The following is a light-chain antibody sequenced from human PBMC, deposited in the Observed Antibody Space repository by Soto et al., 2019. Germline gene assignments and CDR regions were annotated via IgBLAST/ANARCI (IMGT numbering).Light chain of an antibody. CDR1: QSVSSN. J-gene: IGKJ2*01. V-gene: IGKV3-15*01. Sequence: EIVMTQSPATLSVSPGERATLSCRASQSVSSNLAWYQQKPGQAPRLLIYGASTRATGIPARFSGSGSGTEFTLTISSLQSEDFAVCYCQQYNNWPYTFGQGTKVEIK. CDR3: QQYNNWPYT. CDR2: GAS.